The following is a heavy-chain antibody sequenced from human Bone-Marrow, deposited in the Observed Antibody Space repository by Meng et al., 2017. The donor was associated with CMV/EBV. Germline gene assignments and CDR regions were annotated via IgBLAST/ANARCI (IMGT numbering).Heavy chain of an antibody. CDR2: ISGSSTYI. CDR3: ATSKSTILGYCSSAACHLEY. Sequence: GGSLRLSCAASGFPFSTYSMHWVRQAPGKGLEWVSSISGSSTYIYYAESVKGRFTISRDNAKNSLYLQMNSLRAEDTAVYYCATSKSTILGYCSSAACHLEYWGQGTLVTVSS. V-gene: IGHV3-21*01. CDR1: GFPFSTYS. J-gene: IGHJ4*02. D-gene: IGHD2-2*01.